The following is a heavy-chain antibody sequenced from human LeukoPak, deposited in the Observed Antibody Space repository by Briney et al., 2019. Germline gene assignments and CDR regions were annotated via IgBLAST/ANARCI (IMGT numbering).Heavy chain of an antibody. V-gene: IGHV3-33*01. D-gene: IGHD4/OR15-4a*01. CDR2: IWYDGSNK. Sequence: GGSLRLSCAASGFTFSSYGMHWVRQAPVKGLEWVAVIWYDGSNKYYADSVKGRFTISRDNSKNTLYLQMNSLRAEDTAVYYCARDGTIGYWFDPWGQGTLVTVSS. CDR1: GFTFSSYG. J-gene: IGHJ5*02. CDR3: ARDGTIGYWFDP.